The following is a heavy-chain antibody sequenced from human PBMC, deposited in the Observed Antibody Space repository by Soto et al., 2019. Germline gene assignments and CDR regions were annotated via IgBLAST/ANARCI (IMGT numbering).Heavy chain of an antibody. J-gene: IGHJ4*02. Sequence: SGTLSLSCTVTGYSINNRSYYWGWIRQPPGKGLEWIGSIYYSGSTYNNPSLESRVSMSVETSKNQFSLKLRSVTAADTALYYCARQRTSVVTQAYFDSWGQGSLVTVSS. CDR2: IYYSGST. D-gene: IGHD2-21*02. V-gene: IGHV4-39*01. CDR3: ARQRTSVVTQAYFDS. CDR1: GYSINNRSYY.